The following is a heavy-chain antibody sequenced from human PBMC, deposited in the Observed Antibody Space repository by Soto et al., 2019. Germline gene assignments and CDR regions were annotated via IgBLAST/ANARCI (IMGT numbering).Heavy chain of an antibody. CDR1: GYGFTSYD. D-gene: IGHD5-12*01. CDR3: ARGCGFRRGYSGYATRGSYYYYMAV. V-gene: IGHV1-8*01. Sequence: ASVKGSWKGAGYGFTSYDGSWGRQATGQGLEWMGWMNPNSGNTGYAQKFQGRVTMTRNTSISTAYMELSSLRSEDTAVYYCARGCGFRRGYSGYATRGSYYYYMAVRGKRTTVPVSS. J-gene: IGHJ6*03. CDR2: MNPNSGNT.